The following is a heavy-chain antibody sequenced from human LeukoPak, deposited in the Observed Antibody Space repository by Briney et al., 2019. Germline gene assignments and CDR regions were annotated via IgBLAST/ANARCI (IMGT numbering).Heavy chain of an antibody. CDR1: GGSISSGGYS. D-gene: IGHD3-22*01. Sequence: PSETLSLTCAVSGGSISSGGYSWSCIRQPPGQGLEWIGYIYHSGSTYYNPSLKSRVTISVDRSKNQFSLKLSSVTAADTAVYYCASAENSYYDSSGYYYLVYWGQGTLVTVSS. CDR2: IYHSGST. V-gene: IGHV4-30-2*01. CDR3: ASAENSYYDSSGYYYLVY. J-gene: IGHJ4*02.